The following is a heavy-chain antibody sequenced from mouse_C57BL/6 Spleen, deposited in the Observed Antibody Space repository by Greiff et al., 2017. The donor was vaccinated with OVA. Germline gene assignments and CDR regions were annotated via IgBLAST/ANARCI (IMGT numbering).Heavy chain of an antibody. V-gene: IGHV3-8*01. Sequence: EVKLMESGPGLAKPSQSLSLTCSVTGYSITSDYWNWIRKFPGNKLEYMGYISYSGSTYYNPSLKSRISITRDTSKHQQYLQLNSVTTEDTSTYYGARYRRGCFDYWGQGTTLTVSS. CDR3: ARYRRGCFDY. J-gene: IGHJ2*01. D-gene: IGHD3-3*01. CDR1: GYSITSDY. CDR2: ISYSGST.